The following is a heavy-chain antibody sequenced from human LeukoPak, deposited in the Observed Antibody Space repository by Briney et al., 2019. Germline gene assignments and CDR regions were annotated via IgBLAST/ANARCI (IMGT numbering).Heavy chain of an antibody. CDR3: ARAQHRGWGFDY. CDR1: GFTFSDYY. CDR2: ISSSGSTM. Sequence: GGSLRLSCAASGFTFSDYYMSWIRQAPGKGLEWVSYISSSGSTMFYADSVKGRFAISRDTSQNTLHLQMNSLRAEDTAVYYCARAQHRGWGFDYWGQGTLVTVSS. V-gene: IGHV3-11*04. J-gene: IGHJ4*02. D-gene: IGHD1-26*01.